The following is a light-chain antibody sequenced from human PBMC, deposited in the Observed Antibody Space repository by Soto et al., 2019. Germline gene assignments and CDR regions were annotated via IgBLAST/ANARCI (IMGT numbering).Light chain of an antibody. V-gene: IGKV1-5*03. CDR3: QHYNSYSEA. Sequence: DIQMTQSTSTLSGSLGARVTVTCRASQTISIFVAWYQQKPGKAPKLLIYKASTLKSGVPARFSGSGSGTEFTLTISSLQPDDFATYYCQHYNSYSEAFGQGTKVDI. CDR1: QTISIF. CDR2: KAS. J-gene: IGKJ1*01.